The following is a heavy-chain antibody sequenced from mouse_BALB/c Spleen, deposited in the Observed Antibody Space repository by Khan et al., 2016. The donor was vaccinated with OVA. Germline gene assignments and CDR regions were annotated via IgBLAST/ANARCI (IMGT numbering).Heavy chain of an antibody. V-gene: IGHV1S136*01. J-gene: IGHJ3*01. Sequence: VQLQQSGPELVKPGASVKMSCKASGYTFTSYGMYWVSQKPGQGLEWIGYINPYNDDTKYNETFKGKATLTSDKSSSTAYMDLSSLTSEDSAVDYCTRGGYAAFAYWGQGTLVTVS. CDR1: GYTFTSYG. D-gene: IGHD2-2*01. CDR2: INPYNDDT. CDR3: TRGGYAAFAY.